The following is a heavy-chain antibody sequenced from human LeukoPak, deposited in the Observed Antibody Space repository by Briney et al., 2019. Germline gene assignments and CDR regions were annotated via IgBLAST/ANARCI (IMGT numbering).Heavy chain of an antibody. V-gene: IGHV4-59*12. J-gene: IGHJ2*01. CDR3: ASLTGDRGWYFDL. D-gene: IGHD7-27*01. CDR2: INYSGST. Sequence: PSETLSLTCTVSGGSISSYYWSWIRQPPGKGLEWIGEINYSGSTNYNPSLKSRVTISVDTSKNQFSLKLSSVTAADTAVYYCASLTGDRGWYFDLWGRGTLVTVSS. CDR1: GGSISSYY.